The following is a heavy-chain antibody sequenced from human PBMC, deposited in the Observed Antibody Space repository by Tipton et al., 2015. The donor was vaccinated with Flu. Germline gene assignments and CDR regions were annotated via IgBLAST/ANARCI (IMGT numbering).Heavy chain of an antibody. V-gene: IGHV3-53*01. D-gene: IGHD2-2*01. J-gene: IGHJ6*02. CDR3: ARGPQVPVWPYYYGMAV. Sequence: SLRLSCAASGFTVTSSYMSWVRQAPGKGLEWVSVIYGGGTTDYADSVKGRFTISRDKSKNALYLQMSSLRAEDTAVYYCARGPQVPVWPYYYGMAVWGQGTTVTVSS. CDR1: GFTVTSSY. CDR2: IYGGGTT.